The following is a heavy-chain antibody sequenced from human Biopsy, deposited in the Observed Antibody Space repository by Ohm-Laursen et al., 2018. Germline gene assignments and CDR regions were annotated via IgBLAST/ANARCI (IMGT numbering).Heavy chain of an antibody. Sequence: QTLSLTCAVSGGSISSDYWSWIRQTPGKGLEWIGYIYYSGSTNYNPSLKSRVTISVDTSKNQFSLRLNSVTAADTAVYYCARGEAGVYDALDIWGQGTMVIVSS. D-gene: IGHD5/OR15-5a*01. CDR3: ARGEAGVYDALDI. CDR2: IYYSGST. CDR1: GGSISSDY. V-gene: IGHV4-59*01. J-gene: IGHJ3*02.